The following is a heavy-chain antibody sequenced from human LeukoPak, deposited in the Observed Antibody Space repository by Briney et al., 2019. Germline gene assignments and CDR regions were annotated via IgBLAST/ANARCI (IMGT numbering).Heavy chain of an antibody. CDR3: VTDGYYDSRGYRNWFDP. V-gene: IGHV4-59*01. CDR2: TEYSRTN. D-gene: IGHD3-22*01. J-gene: IGHJ5*02. Sequence: SETLSLTFTVSGDSLRSYGWTWSGQPPVKGQDWSGYTEYSRTNDNNPSLKLRIAISVDTSNTQCSLKLCSVAAGDPGVWLCVTDGYYDSRGYRNWFDPWCQGTLVIVTS. CDR1: GDSLRSYG.